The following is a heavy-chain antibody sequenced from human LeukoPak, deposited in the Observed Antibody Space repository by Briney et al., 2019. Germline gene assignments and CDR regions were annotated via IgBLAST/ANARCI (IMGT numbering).Heavy chain of an antibody. J-gene: IGHJ6*03. V-gene: IGHV3-48*01. Sequence: GGSLRLSCAASGFTFSTYSMNWVRQAPGKGLEWVSYISSSSSTIYYADSVKGRFTISRDNAKNSLYLQMNSLRAEDTAVYYCARSPPPYCSSTSCPPYMDVWGKGTTVTVSS. D-gene: IGHD2-2*01. CDR3: ARSPPPYCSSTSCPPYMDV. CDR1: GFTFSTYS. CDR2: ISSSSSTI.